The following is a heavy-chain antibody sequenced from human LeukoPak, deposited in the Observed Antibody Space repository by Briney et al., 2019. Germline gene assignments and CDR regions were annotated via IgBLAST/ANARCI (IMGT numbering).Heavy chain of an antibody. CDR1: GYTFTSYD. V-gene: IGHV1-8*01. CDR3: ARTPVVPAATHRDGMDV. Sequence: ASVKVSCKASGYTFTSYDINWVRQATGQGLEWMGWMNPNSGNTGYAQKFQGRVTMTRNTSISTAYMELSSQRSEDTAVYYCARTPVVPAATHRDGMDVWGQGTTVTVSS. D-gene: IGHD2-2*01. CDR2: MNPNSGNT. J-gene: IGHJ6*02.